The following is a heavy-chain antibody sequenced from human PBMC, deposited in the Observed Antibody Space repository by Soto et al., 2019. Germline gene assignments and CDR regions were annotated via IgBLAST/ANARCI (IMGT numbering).Heavy chain of an antibody. J-gene: IGHJ4*02. CDR2: IKRKSDGGTT. CDR1: GFTFSHVW. Sequence: QLVESGGGLVKPGGSLRLSCAASGFTFSHVWMSWVRQAPGKGLEWVGRIKRKSDGGTTDYAAPVKGRFTISRDDSKNTLYVAMNSLKTDDTGLYYCVTENDCSSSPCPGTFEDWGQGILVTVSS. V-gene: IGHV3-15*01. CDR3: VTENDCSSSPCPGTFED. D-gene: IGHD2-2*01.